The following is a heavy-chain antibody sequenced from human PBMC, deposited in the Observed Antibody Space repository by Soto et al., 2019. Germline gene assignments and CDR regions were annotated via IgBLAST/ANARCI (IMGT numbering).Heavy chain of an antibody. V-gene: IGHV4-59*08. J-gene: IGHJ6*03. CDR3: ARHQPPRNSGYGYYYYYYYMDV. CDR1: GGSISSYY. CDR2: IYYSGST. Sequence: SETLSLTCTVSGGSISSYYWSWIRQPPGKGLEWIGYIYYSGSTNYNPSLKSRVTISVDTSKNQFSLKLSSVTAADTAVYYCARHQPPRNSGYGYYYYYYYMDVWGKGTTVTVSS. D-gene: IGHD5-12*01.